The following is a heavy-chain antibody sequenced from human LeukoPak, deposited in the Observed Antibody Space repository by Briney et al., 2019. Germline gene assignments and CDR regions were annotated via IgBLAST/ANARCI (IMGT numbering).Heavy chain of an antibody. CDR2: INSDGSWT. CDR1: GNYW. Sequence: GGSLRLSCAASGNYWMHWVRQAPGKGLVWVSHINSDGSWTSYADSVKGRFTISKDNAKNTVYLQMNSLRAEDTAVYYCVSFYETFWGRGTLVTVSS. J-gene: IGHJ4*02. V-gene: IGHV3-74*01. D-gene: IGHD2/OR15-2a*01. CDR3: VSFYETF.